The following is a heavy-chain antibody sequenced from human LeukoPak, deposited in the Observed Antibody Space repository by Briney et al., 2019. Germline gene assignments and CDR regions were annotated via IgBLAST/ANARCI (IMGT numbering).Heavy chain of an antibody. Sequence: PSVTLSLTCTVSGGSISTSYWNWIPQPPGKGLEWIGNIYYSGSTNYSPSLKSRVTISIDTSRQQFSLKLSSATAADTAVYYCVSQGSWGQGTLVSVSP. CDR1: GGSISTSY. J-gene: IGHJ4*02. CDR3: VSQGS. CDR2: IYYSGST. V-gene: IGHV4-59*08.